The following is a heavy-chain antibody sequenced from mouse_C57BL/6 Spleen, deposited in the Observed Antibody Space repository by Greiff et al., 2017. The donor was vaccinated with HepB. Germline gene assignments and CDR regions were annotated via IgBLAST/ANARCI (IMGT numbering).Heavy chain of an antibody. CDR3: ARSPRLYAMDY. Sequence: VQLKQSGPELVKPGASVKISCKASGYSFTGYYMNWVKQSPEKSLEWIGEINPSTGGTTYNQKFKAKATLTVDKSSSTAYMQLKSLTSEDSAVYYCARSPRLYAMDYWGQGTSVTVSS. D-gene: IGHD3-2*02. V-gene: IGHV1-42*01. CDR1: GYSFTGYY. J-gene: IGHJ4*01. CDR2: INPSTGGT.